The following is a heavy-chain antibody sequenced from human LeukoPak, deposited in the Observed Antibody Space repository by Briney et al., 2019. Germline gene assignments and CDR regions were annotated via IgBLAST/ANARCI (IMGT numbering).Heavy chain of an antibody. CDR2: INPNSGGT. V-gene: IGHV1-2*02. D-gene: IGHD2-15*01. CDR3: ARSTCSGGSCYSHYGMDV. Sequence: ASVKVSCKASGYTFTGYYMHWVRQAPGQGLEWMGWINPNSGGTNYAQKFQGRVTMTRDTSIGTAYMELSRLRSDDTAVYYCARSTCSGGSCYSHYGMDVWGQGTTVTVSS. CDR1: GYTFTGYY. J-gene: IGHJ6*02.